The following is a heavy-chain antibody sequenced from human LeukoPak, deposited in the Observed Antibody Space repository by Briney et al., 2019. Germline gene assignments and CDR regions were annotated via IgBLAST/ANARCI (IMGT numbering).Heavy chain of an antibody. V-gene: IGHV3-30-3*01. CDR2: ISYDGSNK. CDR3: ARDKTQLYYFDY. J-gene: IGHJ4*02. D-gene: IGHD1-1*01. Sequence: GGSLRLSCAASGFTFRSYAMHWVRQAPGKGLEWVAVISYDGSNKYYADSVKGRFTISRDNSKNTLYLQMNSLRAEDTAVYYCARDKTQLYYFDYWGQGTLVTVSS. CDR1: GFTFRSYA.